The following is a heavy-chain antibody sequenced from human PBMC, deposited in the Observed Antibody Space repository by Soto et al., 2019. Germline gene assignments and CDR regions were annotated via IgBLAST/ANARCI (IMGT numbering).Heavy chain of an antibody. D-gene: IGHD2-8*01. CDR3: ARLMGTSFDL. CDR1: GFTFSDHH. Sequence: EVQLVESGGGLVQPGGSLRLSCAASGASGFTFSDHHMDWVRQAPGKGLEWVGRARNKVNSYTTAHAASVKGRFTISRYDSKKSLYLQMNGLKTEDTAMYFCARLMGTSFDLWGQGTLVTVSS. J-gene: IGHJ4*02. CDR2: ARNKVNSYTT. V-gene: IGHV3-72*01.